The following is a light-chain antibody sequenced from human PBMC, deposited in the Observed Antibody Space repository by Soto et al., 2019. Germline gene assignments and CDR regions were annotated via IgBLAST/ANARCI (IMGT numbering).Light chain of an antibody. J-gene: IGLJ1*01. V-gene: IGLV1-47*02. CDR1: IXNIGSNY. CDR3: AAWDESLSGFYV. Sequence: QSVLTQPPSASGTPGQSVTISCSGRIXNIGSNYVHWYQQLPGTAPKLLIYSNNQRPSGVPDRFSGSKSGTSASLAISGLRSEDEADYYCAAWDESLSGFYVFGTGTKVTVL. CDR2: SNN.